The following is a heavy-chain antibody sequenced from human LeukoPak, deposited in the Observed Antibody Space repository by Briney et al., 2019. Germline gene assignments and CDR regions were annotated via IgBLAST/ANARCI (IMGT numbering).Heavy chain of an antibody. Sequence: QPGGSLRLSCAASGFTFSSTSMSWVRQAPGKGLEWISYIDSDTYGNTIYYPHTVKGRFTIPRDNAKNSLYLQMDSLRDEDTAVYYCARDRDYAFDYWGQGTLVTVSS. V-gene: IGHV3-48*02. D-gene: IGHD4-17*01. CDR2: IDSDTYGNTI. CDR3: ARDRDYAFDY. CDR1: GFTFSSTS. J-gene: IGHJ4*02.